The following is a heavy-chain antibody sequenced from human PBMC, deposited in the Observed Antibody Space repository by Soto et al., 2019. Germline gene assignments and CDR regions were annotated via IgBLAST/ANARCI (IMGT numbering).Heavy chain of an antibody. J-gene: IGHJ4*02. Sequence: QVQLVESGGGVVQPGRSLRLSCAASGFTFSNYAIHWVRQAPGKGLEWVAVLSFDGNNIHYADSVKGRFTVSRDNSKNTLFLQMKSLRPEDTALYYCARGPIGDAAMVTNYFDYWGQGTLVTVSS. CDR1: GFTFSNYA. D-gene: IGHD5-18*01. CDR2: LSFDGNNI. V-gene: IGHV3-30-3*01. CDR3: ARGPIGDAAMVTNYFDY.